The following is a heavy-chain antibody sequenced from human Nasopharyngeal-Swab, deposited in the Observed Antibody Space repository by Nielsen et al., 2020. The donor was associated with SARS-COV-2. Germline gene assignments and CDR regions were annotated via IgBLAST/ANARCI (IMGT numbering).Heavy chain of an antibody. CDR3: ARGEAVRAYYYGMDV. CDR1: GFTVSSNY. D-gene: IGHD6-19*01. Sequence: GEYLIISCAASGFTVSSNYMSWVRQAPGKGLEWVSVIYSGGSTYYADSVKGRFNISRDNSKNTLYLQMNSLRAEDTAVYYWARGEAVRAYYYGMDVWGQGTTVTVSS. CDR2: IYSGGST. J-gene: IGHJ6*02. V-gene: IGHV3-53*01.